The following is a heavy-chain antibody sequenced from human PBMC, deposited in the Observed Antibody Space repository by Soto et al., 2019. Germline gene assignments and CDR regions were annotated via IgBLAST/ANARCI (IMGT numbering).Heavy chain of an antibody. V-gene: IGHV3-33*01. D-gene: IGHD6-13*01. J-gene: IGHJ4*02. CDR1: GFTFSSYG. CDR3: ARARRSIAAAGQDY. CDR2: IWYDGSNK. Sequence: GGSLRFSCAASGFTFSSYGMHWVRQAPGKGLEWVAVIWYDGSNKYYADSVKGRFTISRDNSKNTLYLQMNSLRAEDTAVYYCARARRSIAAAGQDYWGQGTLVTVSS.